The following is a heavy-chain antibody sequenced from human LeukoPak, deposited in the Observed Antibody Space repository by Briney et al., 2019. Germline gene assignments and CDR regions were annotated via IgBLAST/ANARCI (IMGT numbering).Heavy chain of an antibody. CDR3: AKELSLFGYYYDSSGWDYFDY. V-gene: IGHV3-30*18. CDR1: GFTFSSYG. Sequence: PGGSLRLSCAASGFTFSSYGMHWVRQAPCKGLEWVAVISYDGSNKYYADSVKGRFTISRDNSKNTLYLQMNSLRAEDTAVYYCAKELSLFGYYYDSSGWDYFDYWGQGTLVTVSS. J-gene: IGHJ4*02. CDR2: ISYDGSNK. D-gene: IGHD3-22*01.